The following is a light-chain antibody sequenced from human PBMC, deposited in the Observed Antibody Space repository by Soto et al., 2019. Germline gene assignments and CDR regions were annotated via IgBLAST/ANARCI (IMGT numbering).Light chain of an antibody. CDR3: HQYDTLPFT. CDR2: DAS. Sequence: DIQMTQSPSSLSASVGDRVTITCQAGHHINNYLNWFQQKPGKHPKLLICDASKLQTGVPSRFGGSGSGTDFTFTISSLQPEDIATYYCHQYDTLPFTFGPGTKVNIK. V-gene: IGKV1-33*01. J-gene: IGKJ3*01. CDR1: HHINNY.